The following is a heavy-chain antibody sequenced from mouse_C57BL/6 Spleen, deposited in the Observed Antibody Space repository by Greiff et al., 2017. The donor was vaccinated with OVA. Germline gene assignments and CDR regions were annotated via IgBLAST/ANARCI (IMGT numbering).Heavy chain of an antibody. CDR1: GYTFTSYW. J-gene: IGHJ2*01. D-gene: IGHD1-1*01. V-gene: IGHV1-50*01. Sequence: VQLQQPGAELVKPGASVKLSCKASGYTFTSYWMQWVKQRPGQGLEWIGEIDPSDSYTNYNQKFKGKATLTVDTSSSTAYMQLSSLTSEDSAVYYCARNYYGSSPYFDYWGQGTTLTVSS. CDR2: IDPSDSYT. CDR3: ARNYYGSSPYFDY.